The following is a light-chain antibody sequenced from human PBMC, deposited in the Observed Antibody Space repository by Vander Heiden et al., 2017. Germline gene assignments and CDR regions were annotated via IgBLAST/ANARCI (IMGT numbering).Light chain of an antibody. CDR3: QQTNWILRT. J-gene: IGKJ1*01. CDR1: QSISSY. V-gene: IGKV1-39*01. Sequence: DIQMTQYPSSLSASLGDRITITCRASQSISSYLNWYQQQPGKPPKILIYEASYLHSGVPSKFSGSGSETEFTITIDRLQPEDVATYCRQQTNWILRTFGQGTKVDIK. CDR2: EAS.